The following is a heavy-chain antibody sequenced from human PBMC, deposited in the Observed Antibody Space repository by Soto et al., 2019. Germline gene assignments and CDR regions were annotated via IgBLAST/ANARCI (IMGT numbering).Heavy chain of an antibody. CDR1: GGSISSRGYY. CDR2: IYYSGST. D-gene: IGHD2-2*01. J-gene: IGHJ5*02. V-gene: IGHV4-39*01. CDR3: ATSNWSDP. Sequence: QLQLQESGPGLVKPSETLSLTCTVSGGSISSRGYYWGWIRQPPGKGLEWIGTIYYSGSTYYNPSLKSRVPISVDTSTSQFSLKLSSVTAAHTAVYYCATSNWSDPWGQGTLVTVSS.